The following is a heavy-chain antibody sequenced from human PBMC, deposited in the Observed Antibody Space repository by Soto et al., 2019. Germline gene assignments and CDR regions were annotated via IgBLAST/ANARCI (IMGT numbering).Heavy chain of an antibody. V-gene: IGHV1-69*02. Sequence: GASVKVSCKASGGTFSSYTISWVRQAPGQGLEWMGRIIPILGIANYAQKFQGRVTITADKSTSTAYMELSSLTSDDTAVYYCARGGASTGGMDVWGQGTTVTVSS. D-gene: IGHD1-26*01. CDR2: IIPILGIA. CDR1: GGTFSSYT. CDR3: ARGGASTGGMDV. J-gene: IGHJ6*02.